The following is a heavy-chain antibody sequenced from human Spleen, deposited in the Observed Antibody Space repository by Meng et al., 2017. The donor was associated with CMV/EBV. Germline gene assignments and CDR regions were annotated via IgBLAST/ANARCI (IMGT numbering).Heavy chain of an antibody. V-gene: IGHV1-69*10. CDR3: VRGRYCRRNTCRHYVDHYYGMDV. CDR2: FIPLLDII. D-gene: IGHD2-15*01. CDR1: GGTFTNFG. Sequence: SVKVSCKASGGTFTNFGVSWVRQAPGQGPEWMGGFIPLLDIIDYAQKFQDRVMIATDESTSSGYMELTRLRSDDTAIYYCVRGRYCRRNTCRHYVDHYYGMDVWGQGTAVTVSS. J-gene: IGHJ6*02.